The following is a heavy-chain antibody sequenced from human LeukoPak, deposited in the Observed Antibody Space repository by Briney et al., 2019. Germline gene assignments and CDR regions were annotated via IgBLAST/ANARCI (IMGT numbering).Heavy chain of an antibody. J-gene: IGHJ4*02. Sequence: QPGGSLRLSCAASAFTFSGYAMSWVRQAPGKGLEWVSTVSGSGGNTYYADSVKGRFTISRDNSKNTLYLQMNSLRAEDTAVYYCAKGRSGYCSSTRCYAFDFWGQGTLVTVSS. V-gene: IGHV3-23*01. CDR3: AKGRSGYCSSTRCYAFDF. D-gene: IGHD2-2*01. CDR1: AFTFSGYA. CDR2: VSGSGGNT.